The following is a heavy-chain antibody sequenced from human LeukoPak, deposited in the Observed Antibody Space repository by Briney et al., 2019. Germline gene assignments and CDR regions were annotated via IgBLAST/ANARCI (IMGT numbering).Heavy chain of an antibody. Sequence: GGLLILSCASSGFTFSNYWMTWVRQAPGKGLEWVANLRSDGSEKHYVDSVKGRFTISSDNAGNSLYLQMSSLRAEDTAVYYCARARRETVRGSEYGYNFDYWGQGTLVTDSS. CDR2: LRSDGSEK. D-gene: IGHD5-18*01. V-gene: IGHV3-7*04. CDR3: ARARRETVRGSEYGYNFDY. CDR1: GFTFSNYW. J-gene: IGHJ4*02.